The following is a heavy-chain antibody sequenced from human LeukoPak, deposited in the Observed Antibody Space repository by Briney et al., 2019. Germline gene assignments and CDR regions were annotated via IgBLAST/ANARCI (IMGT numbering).Heavy chain of an antibody. Sequence: PSETLSLTCTVSGGSVSSNNDYWSWIRQSSGKGLEWIGYIYYSGTTNYNPSLKSRVTISVDTSENQFSLKLSSVTVADTAVYFCARARPKYSSSWYADYFDYWGQGTLVTVSS. J-gene: IGHJ4*02. CDR1: GGSVSSNNDY. CDR2: IYYSGTT. CDR3: ARARPKYSSSWYADYFDY. D-gene: IGHD6-13*01. V-gene: IGHV4-61*01.